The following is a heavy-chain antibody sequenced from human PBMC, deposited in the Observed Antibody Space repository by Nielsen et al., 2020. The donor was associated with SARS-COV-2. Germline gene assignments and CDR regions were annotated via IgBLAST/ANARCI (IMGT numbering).Heavy chain of an antibody. CDR2: FDPEDGET. J-gene: IGHJ6*02. CDR1: GYTLTELS. CDR3: ARGSFYYDFWSGYRITYGMDV. D-gene: IGHD3-3*01. V-gene: IGHV1-24*01. Sequence: ASVKVSCKVSGYTLTELSMHWVRQAPGKGLEWMGGFDPEDGETIYAQKFQGRVTMTEDTSTDTAYMELSSLRSEDTAVYYCARGSFYYDFWSGYRITYGMDVWGQGTTVTVSS.